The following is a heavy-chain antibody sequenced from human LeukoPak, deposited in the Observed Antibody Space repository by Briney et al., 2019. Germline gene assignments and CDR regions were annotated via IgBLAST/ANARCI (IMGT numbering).Heavy chain of an antibody. J-gene: IGHJ4*02. CDR2: ISWNSGSI. Sequence: GRSLRLSCAASGFTFDDYAMHWVRQAPGKGLEWVSGISWNSGSIGYADSVKGRFTISRDNAKNSLYLQMNSLRAEDTAIYYCAREDDWNYEDYWGQGTLVTVSS. CDR1: GFTFDDYA. D-gene: IGHD1-7*01. V-gene: IGHV3-9*01. CDR3: AREDDWNYEDY.